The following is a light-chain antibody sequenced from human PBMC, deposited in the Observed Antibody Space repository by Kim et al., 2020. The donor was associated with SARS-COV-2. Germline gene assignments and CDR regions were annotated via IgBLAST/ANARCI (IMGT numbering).Light chain of an antibody. V-gene: IGKV3-15*01. CDR2: GAS. CDR3: QHYNNWPPYT. J-gene: IGKJ2*01. CDR1: QGVSSN. Sequence: EIVMTQSPATLSVSPGERATLSCRASQGVSSNLAWYQHKPGQPPRLLIYGASTRATGVPARFSGIWSGTEFSLTIASLQPEDFAIYFCQHYNNWPPYTFGQGTKLEI.